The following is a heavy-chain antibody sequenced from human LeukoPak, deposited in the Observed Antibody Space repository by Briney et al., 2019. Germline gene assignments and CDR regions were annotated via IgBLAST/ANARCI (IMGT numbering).Heavy chain of an antibody. Sequence: GGSLRLSCAASGFTFSSYAMTWVRQAPGKGLEWVSAISGSGSGGSTYYADSVKGRFTISRDNSKNTLYLQMNSLRAEDTAVYYCAKRTGDNGDWYFDLWGRGTLVTVSS. V-gene: IGHV3-23*01. D-gene: IGHD2-21*02. CDR2: ISGSGSGGST. CDR3: AKRTGDNGDWYFDL. CDR1: GFTFSSYA. J-gene: IGHJ2*01.